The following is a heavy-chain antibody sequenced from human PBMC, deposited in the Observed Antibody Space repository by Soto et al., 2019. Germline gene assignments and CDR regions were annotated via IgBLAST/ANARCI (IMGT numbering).Heavy chain of an antibody. D-gene: IGHD6-19*01. CDR3: ARAGPVAGNHAFDI. CDR1: GGSFSSYA. CDR2: IIPIFGTA. Sequence: QVQLVQSGAEVNKPGSSVKVSCKAAGGSFSSYAISWVRQAPVQGREWMGGIIPIFGTATYAQKFQGRVTIIADKSTSTAYMELSSLRSEDTAVYYCARAGPVAGNHAFDIWGQGTLVTVSS. J-gene: IGHJ3*02. V-gene: IGHV1-69*06.